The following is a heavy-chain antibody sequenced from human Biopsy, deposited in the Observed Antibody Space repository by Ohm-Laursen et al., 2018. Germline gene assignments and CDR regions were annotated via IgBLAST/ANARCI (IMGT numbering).Heavy chain of an antibody. Sequence: SLGAPSRFVTSSGRRAPGQGVGGRGGFNSTFVTTNYAQTFQGRVTITADESTSTAYMEVSCLRSEDTAVYYCAKRGVERGKPLASWGQGTLVTVSS. J-gene: IGHJ5*02. CDR2: FNSTFVTT. CDR3: AKRGVERGKPLAS. D-gene: IGHD3-16*01. V-gene: IGHV1-69*01. CDR1: LGAPSRFV.